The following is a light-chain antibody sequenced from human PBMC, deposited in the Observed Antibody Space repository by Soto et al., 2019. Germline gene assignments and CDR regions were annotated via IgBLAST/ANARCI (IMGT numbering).Light chain of an antibody. CDR3: SSYTRSSTLEVV. CDR2: DVS. J-gene: IGLJ2*01. Sequence: QSALTQPASVSGSPGQSITISCTGTSSDVGGYNYVSWYQQHPGKAPKLMIYDVSNRPSGVSNRFSGSKSGNTASLTISGLQAEDEADYYCSSYTRSSTLEVVFGGGTKLTVL. CDR1: SSDVGGYNY. V-gene: IGLV2-14*01.